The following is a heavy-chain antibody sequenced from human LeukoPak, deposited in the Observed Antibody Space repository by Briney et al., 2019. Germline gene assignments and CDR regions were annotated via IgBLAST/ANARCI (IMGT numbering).Heavy chain of an antibody. CDR2: ISGSGSST. J-gene: IGHJ4*02. CDR3: AKDGVAAISSMWLVHPYYFDY. Sequence: SGGSLRVSCAASGFTFSSYAMSWVRQAPGKGLEWVSAISGSGSSTYYADSVKGRFTISRDNSKNTLYLQMNSLRAEDTAVYYCAKDGVAAISSMWLVHPYYFDYWGQGTLVTVSS. CDR1: GFTFSSYA. V-gene: IGHV3-23*01. D-gene: IGHD2-15*01.